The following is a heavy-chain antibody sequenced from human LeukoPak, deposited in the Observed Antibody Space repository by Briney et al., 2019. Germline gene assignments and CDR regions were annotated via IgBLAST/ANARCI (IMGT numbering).Heavy chain of an antibody. V-gene: IGHV3-23*01. CDR2: ISGSGGST. Sequence: GGSLRLSCAASGFTFSSYAMSWVRQAPGKGLEWVSAISGSGGSTYYADSVKGRFTISRDNSKNTLYLQMNSLRAEDTAVYYCAKDADYGGYFYYYGMDVWGQGTTVTVSS. CDR3: AKDADYGGYFYYYGMDV. D-gene: IGHD4-23*01. CDR1: GFTFSSYA. J-gene: IGHJ6*02.